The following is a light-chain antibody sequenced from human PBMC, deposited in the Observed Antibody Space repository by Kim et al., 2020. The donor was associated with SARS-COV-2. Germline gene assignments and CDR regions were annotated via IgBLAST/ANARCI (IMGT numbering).Light chain of an antibody. Sequence: QSVLTQPPSASGTPGQRVTISCSGSSSNIGSNNVVWYQQLPGAAPNLLIYSNNQRPSGIPDRFSGSRSGTSASLAISGPQSGDEADYYCAVWDDSPKQGVFGGGTQLTVL. CDR1: SSNIGSNN. V-gene: IGLV1-44*01. J-gene: IGLJ3*02. CDR2: SNN. CDR3: AVWDDSPKQGV.